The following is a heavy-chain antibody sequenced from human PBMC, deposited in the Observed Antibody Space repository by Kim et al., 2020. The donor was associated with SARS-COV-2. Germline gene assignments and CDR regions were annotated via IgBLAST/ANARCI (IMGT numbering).Heavy chain of an antibody. CDR1: GGSISSSSYY. Sequence: SETLSLTCTVSGGSISSSSYYWGWIRQPPGKGLEWIGSIYYSGSTYYNPSLKSRVTISVDTSKNQFSLKLSSVTAADTAVYYCARQFIAARRFDYWGQGTLVTVSS. CDR3: ARQFIAARRFDY. CDR2: IYYSGST. J-gene: IGHJ4*02. V-gene: IGHV4-39*01. D-gene: IGHD6-6*01.